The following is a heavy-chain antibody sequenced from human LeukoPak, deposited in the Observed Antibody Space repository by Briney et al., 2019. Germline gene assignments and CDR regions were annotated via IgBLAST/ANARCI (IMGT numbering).Heavy chain of an antibody. J-gene: IGHJ5*02. CDR3: AGDPYNYKWFDI. V-gene: IGHV4-59*01. CDR1: AGSINTYY. Sequence: SETLSFTCTVSAGSINTYYWNWIRQPLGKGLEWIGYIYHSGVTNSNPSLKSRVTISVDTSKNQFSLKLSSVTAADTAVYYCAGDPYNYKWFDIWGQGTLVTVSS. CDR2: IYHSGVT. D-gene: IGHD1-20*01.